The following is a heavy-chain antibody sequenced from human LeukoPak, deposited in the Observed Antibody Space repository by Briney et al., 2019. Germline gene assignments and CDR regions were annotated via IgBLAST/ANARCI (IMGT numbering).Heavy chain of an antibody. CDR2: FDSEDSET. Sequence: GASVKVSCKISGYTLTEFSMHWVRQALGKGLEGMGGFDSEDSETTYAQKFQGRVTMTEDTSTDTAYMELSSLRSEDTATYYCAAYYASGAPSHWGQGTLVTVSS. V-gene: IGHV1-24*01. CDR3: AAYYASGAPSH. J-gene: IGHJ4*02. D-gene: IGHD3-10*01. CDR1: GYTLTEFS.